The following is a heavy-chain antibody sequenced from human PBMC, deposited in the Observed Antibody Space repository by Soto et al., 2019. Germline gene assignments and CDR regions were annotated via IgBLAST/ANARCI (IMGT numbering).Heavy chain of an antibody. V-gene: IGHV1-18*01. J-gene: IGHJ5*02. CDR3: ARDWYCSGGRCYNCFDP. Sequence: QVQLVQSGAEVKKPGASVKVSCKASGYTFTSYGISWVRQAPGQGLEWMGWISADNGNTNYAQKLQGRVTMTTDTSTSTAYMVLRSLRSDDTAVYYCARDWYCSGGRCYNCFDPWGQGTLVTVSS. D-gene: IGHD2-15*01. CDR1: GYTFTSYG. CDR2: ISADNGNT.